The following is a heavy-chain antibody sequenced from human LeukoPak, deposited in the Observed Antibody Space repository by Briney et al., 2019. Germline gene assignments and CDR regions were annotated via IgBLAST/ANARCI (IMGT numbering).Heavy chain of an antibody. CDR3: ARGAARCGGDCSLD. D-gene: IGHD2-21*02. V-gene: IGHV3-74*01. CDR2: IDSYGSTT. Sequence: AGGSLRLSCAASGFSISIFWMHWVRQAPGKGLVWVSRIDSYGSTTSYADSLKGRFTISRDNAKNTLYLQMNSLRAEDTAVYYCARGAARCGGDCSLDWGQGTLVTVSS. J-gene: IGHJ4*02. CDR1: GFSISIFW.